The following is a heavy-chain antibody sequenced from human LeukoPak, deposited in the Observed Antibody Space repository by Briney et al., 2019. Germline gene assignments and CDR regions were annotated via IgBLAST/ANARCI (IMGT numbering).Heavy chain of an antibody. V-gene: IGHV3-23*01. CDR2: ISGSGINT. CDR3: AKEDYSNPRAYYYYGMDV. CDR1: GFTFTNYA. J-gene: IGHJ6*02. D-gene: IGHD4-11*01. Sequence: GGSLRLSCAASGFTFTNYAMSWVRQAPGKGLEWVSAISGSGINTYYADSVKGRFTISRDNSKNTLFLQMYSLRAEDTAVYYCAKEDYSNPRAYYYYGMDVWGQGTTVTVSS.